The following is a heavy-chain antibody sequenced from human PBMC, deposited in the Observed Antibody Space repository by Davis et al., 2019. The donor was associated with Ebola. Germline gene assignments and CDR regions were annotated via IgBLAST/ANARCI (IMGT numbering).Heavy chain of an antibody. V-gene: IGHV1-2*04. D-gene: IGHD3-22*01. Sequence: ASVKVSCKASGYTFTGYYMHWARQAPGQGLEWMGWINPNSGGTNYAQKFQGWVTMTRDTSISTAYMELSSLRSEDTAVYYCSTYYYDSSGQYYFDYWGQGTLVTVSS. CDR3: STYYYDSSGQYYFDY. CDR1: GYTFTGYY. J-gene: IGHJ4*02. CDR2: INPNSGGT.